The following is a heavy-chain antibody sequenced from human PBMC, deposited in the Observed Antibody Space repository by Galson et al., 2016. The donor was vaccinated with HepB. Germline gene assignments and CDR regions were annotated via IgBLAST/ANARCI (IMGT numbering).Heavy chain of an antibody. CDR2: ISASGTST. V-gene: IGHV3-23*01. CDR1: GFTFDSYS. D-gene: IGHD6-6*01. CDR3: AKSRVMMRSVAAHDY. J-gene: IGHJ4*01. Sequence: SLRLSCAASGFTFDSYSLSWVRLAPGRGLEWVSGISASGTSTYYADSVKGRVTISRYNSKNTLSLQMNSLRADDTAVYYWAKSRVMMRSVAAHDYWGQGTLVTVSS.